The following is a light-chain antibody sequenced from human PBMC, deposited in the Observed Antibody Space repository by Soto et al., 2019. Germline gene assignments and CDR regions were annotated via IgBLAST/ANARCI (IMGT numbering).Light chain of an antibody. V-gene: IGKV3-11*01. CDR1: RSVSSY. Sequence: EIVLTQYPATLSLPPGERATLSSRASRSVSSYLGWYQQKPGQAPRLLIYDASNRATGIPARFSGSGSGTDFTLTISSLEAEDFAVYYCQQRSNWPLTFGGGTKVEI. J-gene: IGKJ4*01. CDR3: QQRSNWPLT. CDR2: DAS.